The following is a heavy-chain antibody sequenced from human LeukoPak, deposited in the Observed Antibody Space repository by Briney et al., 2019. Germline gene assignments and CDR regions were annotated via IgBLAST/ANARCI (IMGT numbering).Heavy chain of an antibody. CDR1: GGSISSGGYY. D-gene: IGHD6-13*01. CDR3: ARDPRIAAAGLYGMDV. J-gene: IGHJ6*02. V-gene: IGHV4-31*03. CDR2: IYYSGST. Sequence: SETLSLTCTVSGGSISSGGYYWSWIRQHPGKGLEWIGYIYYSGSTYYNPSLKSRVTISVDTSKNQFSLKLSSVTAADTAVYYCARDPRIAAAGLYGMDVWGQGTTVTVSS.